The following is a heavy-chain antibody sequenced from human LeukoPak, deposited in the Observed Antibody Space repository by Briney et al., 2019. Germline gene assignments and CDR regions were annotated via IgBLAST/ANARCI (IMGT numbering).Heavy chain of an antibody. V-gene: IGHV1-69*05. D-gene: IGHD3-3*01. CDR3: ARVPDYDFWSSRGYYMDV. CDR1: GGTFTSYG. J-gene: IGHJ6*03. Sequence: SVKVSCKASGGTFTSYGVNWVRQAPGQGLEWMGGFIPIIGTTNYAQKFQGRVTITTDESTSTADMELSSLRSEDTAVYYCARVPDYDFWSSRGYYMDVWGKGTTVTVSS. CDR2: FIPIIGTT.